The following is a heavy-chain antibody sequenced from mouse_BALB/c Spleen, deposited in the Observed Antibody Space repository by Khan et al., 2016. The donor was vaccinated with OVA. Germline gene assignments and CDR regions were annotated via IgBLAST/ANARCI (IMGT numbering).Heavy chain of an antibody. D-gene: IGHD2-14*01. Sequence: VKLLESGPGLVAPSQSLSITCTISGFSLTSYGVHWVRQPPGKGLEWLVVIWSDGSTTYNSALKSRLSILKDNSKTQVFLKMNSLQIDDTDMYYCARHDRYFYAMDYWGQGTSVTVSS. V-gene: IGHV2-6-1*01. CDR2: IWSDGST. J-gene: IGHJ4*01. CDR1: GFSLTSYG. CDR3: ARHDRYFYAMDY.